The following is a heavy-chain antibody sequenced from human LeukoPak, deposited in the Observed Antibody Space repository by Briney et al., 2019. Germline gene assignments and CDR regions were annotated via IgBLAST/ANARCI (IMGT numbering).Heavy chain of an antibody. Sequence: SETLSLTCTVSGGSISSSSYYWGWIRQPPGKGLEWIVSIYYSGSTYYNPSLKSRVTIYVDTSKNQFSLKLSSVPAADTAVYYCASGRISQAYWGQGTLVTVSS. CDR2: IYYSGST. V-gene: IGHV4-39*01. CDR3: ASGRISQAY. CDR1: GGSISSSSYY. J-gene: IGHJ4*02. D-gene: IGHD2-15*01.